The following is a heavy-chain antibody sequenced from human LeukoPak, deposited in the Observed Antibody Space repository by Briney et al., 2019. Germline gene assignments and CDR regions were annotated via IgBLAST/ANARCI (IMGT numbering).Heavy chain of an antibody. J-gene: IGHJ4*02. Sequence: SVKVSCKASGGTFSSYAISRVRQAPGQGLEWMGRIIPIFGTANYAQKFQGRVTITTDESTSTAYMQLSSLRSEDTAVYYCAREAAGRSSGYYYYYWGQGTLVTVSS. D-gene: IGHD3-22*01. CDR1: GGTFSSYA. V-gene: IGHV1-69*05. CDR2: IIPIFGTA. CDR3: AREAAGRSSGYYYYY.